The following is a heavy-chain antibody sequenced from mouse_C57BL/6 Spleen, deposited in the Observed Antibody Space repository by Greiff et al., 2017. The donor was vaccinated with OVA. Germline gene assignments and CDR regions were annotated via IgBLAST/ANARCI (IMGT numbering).Heavy chain of an antibody. J-gene: IGHJ2*01. D-gene: IGHD2-4*01. CDR3: GMITEYYFDY. V-gene: IGHV1-69*01. Sequence: QVQLQQPGAELVMPGASVKLSCKASGYTFTSYWMHWVKQRPGQGLEWIGEIDPSDSYTNYNQKFKGKSTLTVDKSSSTAYMQLSSLTSEDSAVYYCGMITEYYFDYWGKGTTLTVSS. CDR2: IDPSDSYT. CDR1: GYTFTSYW.